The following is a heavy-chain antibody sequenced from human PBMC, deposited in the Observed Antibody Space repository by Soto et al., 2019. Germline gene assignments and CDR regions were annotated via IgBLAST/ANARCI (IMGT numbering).Heavy chain of an antibody. CDR3: ARLGNYYDSSDWFDP. J-gene: IGHJ5*02. V-gene: IGHV4-59*01. Sequence: SETQSVTCPVSGGSSSSYYGSWIRQPPGKGLEWIGYIYYSGSTNYNPSLKSRVTISVDTSKNQFSLKLSSVTAADTAVYYCARLGNYYDSSDWFDPWGQGTLVTVSS. D-gene: IGHD3-22*01. CDR1: GGSSSSYY. CDR2: IYYSGST.